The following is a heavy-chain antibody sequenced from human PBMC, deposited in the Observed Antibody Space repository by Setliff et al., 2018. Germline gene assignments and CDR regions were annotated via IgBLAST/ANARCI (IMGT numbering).Heavy chain of an antibody. D-gene: IGHD3-22*01. CDR3: TRGNFYYFDRTGRGPNWFDP. J-gene: IGHJ5*02. CDR2: ISHSNTYI. V-gene: IGHV3-21*01. CDR1: GFAFTTYD. Sequence: PGGSLRLSCAASGFAFTTYDMNWVRQAPGRGLECVSSISHSNTYIYYADSVKGRFTISRDNATNSLYLQMTYLRAEDTAVYYCTRGNFYYFDRTGRGPNWFDPWGQGTLVTVSS.